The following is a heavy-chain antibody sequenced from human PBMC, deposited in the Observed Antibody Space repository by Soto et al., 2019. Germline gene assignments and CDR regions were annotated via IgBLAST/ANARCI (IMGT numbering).Heavy chain of an antibody. V-gene: IGHV3-74*01. CDR3: ARREKYYYGMDV. Sequence: GGSLRLSFAASGFTLRSYRVHWVRPAPGKGLVWVSRINSDGSSTSYADSVKGRFTISRDNAKNTLYLQMNSLRAEDTAVYYCARREKYYYGMDVWGQGTTVTVSS. CDR2: INSDGSST. J-gene: IGHJ6*02. CDR1: GFTLRSYR.